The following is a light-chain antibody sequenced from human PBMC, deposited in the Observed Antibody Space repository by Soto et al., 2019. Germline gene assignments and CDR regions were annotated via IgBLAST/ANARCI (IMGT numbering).Light chain of an antibody. CDR3: QQYGDWPLT. CDR2: ASS. J-gene: IGKJ4*01. CDR1: QSVGSN. V-gene: IGKV3-15*01. Sequence: EIVLTQSPATLSVSPGERATLSCRASQSVGSNFAWYQQKPGQAPRLLIFASSTRATGVPARFSGSGSGTAFTLTISSLQSEDFAVYYCQQYGDWPLTFGGGAKVEIE.